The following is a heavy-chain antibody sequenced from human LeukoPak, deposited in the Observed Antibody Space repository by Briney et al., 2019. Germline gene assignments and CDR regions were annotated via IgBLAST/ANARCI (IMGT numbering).Heavy chain of an antibody. CDR2: INPNSGGT. V-gene: IGHV1-2*02. D-gene: IGHD2-15*01. CDR1: GYTFTGYY. CDR3: ARDPCSGGSCEGSYFDY. Sequence: ASVNVSCTPSGYTFTGYYMHWVRQAPGQGLEWMGWINPNSGGTNYAQKFQGRVTMTRDTSISTAYMELSRLRSDDTAVYYCARDPCSGGSCEGSYFDYWGQGTLVTVSS. J-gene: IGHJ4*02.